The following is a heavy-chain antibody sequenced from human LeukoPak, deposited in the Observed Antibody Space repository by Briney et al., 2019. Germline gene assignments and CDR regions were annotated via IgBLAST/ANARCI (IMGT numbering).Heavy chain of an antibody. J-gene: IGHJ4*02. CDR3: AADFYYDSSGSY. CDR2: IYYSGST. V-gene: IGHV4-59*08. Sequence: SETLSLTCTVSGGSISSYYWSWIRQPPGKGLEWIGYIYYSGSTNYNPSLKSRVTISVDTSKNQFSLKLSSVTAADTAVYYCAADFYYDSSGSYWGQGTLVTVSS. D-gene: IGHD3-22*01. CDR1: GGSISSYY.